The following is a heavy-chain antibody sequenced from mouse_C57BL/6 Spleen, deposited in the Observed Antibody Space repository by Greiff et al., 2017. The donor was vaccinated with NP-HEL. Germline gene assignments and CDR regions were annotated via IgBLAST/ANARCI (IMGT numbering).Heavy chain of an antibody. D-gene: IGHD1-1*01. J-gene: IGHJ3*01. CDR1: GYAFSSSW. Sequence: QVQLKESGPELVKPGASVKISCKASGYAFSSSWMNWVKQRPGKGLEWIGRIYPGDGDTNYNGKFKGKATLTADKSSSTAYMQLSSLTSEDSAVYFCAREGYYGSSYHSFAYWGQGTLVTVSA. CDR2: IYPGDGDT. V-gene: IGHV1-82*01. CDR3: AREGYYGSSYHSFAY.